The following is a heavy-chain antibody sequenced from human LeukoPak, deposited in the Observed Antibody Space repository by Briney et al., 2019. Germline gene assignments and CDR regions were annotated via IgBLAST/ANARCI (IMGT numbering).Heavy chain of an antibody. J-gene: IGHJ4*02. D-gene: IGHD1-26*01. V-gene: IGHV3-21*01. CDR2: ISSSGSYI. CDR3: ASWGEGALDN. Sequence: GGSLRLSCAASGFTFSSYSMNWVRQAPGKGLEWVSSISSSGSYIYYADSMNGRFTISRDNAKKSLYLQMNSLRVEDTGVYYCASWGEGALDNWGQGTLVTVSS. CDR1: GFTFSSYS.